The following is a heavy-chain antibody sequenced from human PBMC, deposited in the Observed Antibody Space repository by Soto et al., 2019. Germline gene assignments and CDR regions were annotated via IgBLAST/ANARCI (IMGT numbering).Heavy chain of an antibody. CDR2: IFYGGNT. CDR3: ARHRKGYSSYCYYGMDV. Sequence: SETLSLTCTVSGGSIRSSDYSWGWIRQYPGKGLEWIANIFYGGNTYYNPSLQSRVTISVDTSENQFSLKLTSVTAADTALYYCARHRKGYSSYCYYGMDVWGQGTTVTVSS. V-gene: IGHV4-39*01. CDR1: GGSIRSSDYS. D-gene: IGHD5-18*01. J-gene: IGHJ6*02.